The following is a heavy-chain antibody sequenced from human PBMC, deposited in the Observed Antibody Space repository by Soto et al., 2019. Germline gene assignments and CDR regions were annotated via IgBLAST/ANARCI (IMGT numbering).Heavy chain of an antibody. V-gene: IGHV4-4*02. J-gene: IGHJ4*02. Sequence: PSETLSLTCAVSGGSFTSNNWWTWVRQPPGQGLEWIGEIYRTGSTNYNPSLKSRVTISLDKSENQFSLKVTSLTAADTAVYYCASRDPATCVDYWGQAPSVTVSS. CDR2: IYRTGST. CDR1: GGSFTSNNW. CDR3: ASRDPATCVDY.